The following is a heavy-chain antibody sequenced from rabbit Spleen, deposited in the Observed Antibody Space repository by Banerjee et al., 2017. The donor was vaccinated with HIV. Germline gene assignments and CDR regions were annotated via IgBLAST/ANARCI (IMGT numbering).Heavy chain of an antibody. CDR1: GFDFSSSYC. CDR2: IYAGSSGTT. Sequence: QEQLEESGGGLFQPEGSLTLTCTASGFDFSSSYCMCWVRQAPGKGLEWIACIYAGSSGTTYYASWAKGRFTISKASLTTVTLQMTSLTAADTATYFCARNGDLASDGYRLNLWGPGTLVTVS. CDR3: ARNGDLASDGYRLNL. D-gene: IGHD6-1*01. J-gene: IGHJ4*01. V-gene: IGHV1S45*01.